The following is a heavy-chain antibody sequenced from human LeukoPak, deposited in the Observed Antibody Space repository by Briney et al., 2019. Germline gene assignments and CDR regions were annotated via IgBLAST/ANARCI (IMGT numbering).Heavy chain of an antibody. D-gene: IGHD3-16*01. CDR1: GYTFTSYY. Sequence: ASVKASCKASGYTFTSYYMHWVRPAPGQGLEWMGIINPSGGSTSYAQKFQGRVTMTRDTSTSTVYMELSSLRSEDTAVYYCARDRGSAHDYWGQGTLVTVSS. V-gene: IGHV1-46*03. CDR2: INPSGGST. J-gene: IGHJ4*02. CDR3: ARDRGSAHDY.